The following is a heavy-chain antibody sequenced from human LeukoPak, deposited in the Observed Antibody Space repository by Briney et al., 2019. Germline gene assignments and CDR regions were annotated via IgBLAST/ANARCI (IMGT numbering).Heavy chain of an antibody. J-gene: IGHJ3*02. CDR1: GGSISSYY. CDR3: ARHIRGSGWVSDAFDI. V-gene: IGHV4-4*09. D-gene: IGHD6-19*01. CDR2: IYTSGST. Sequence: MSSETLSFTCTVSGGSISSYYWSWIRQPPGKGLEWIGYIYTSGSTNYNPSLKSRVTISVDTSKNQFSLKLSSVTAADTAVYYCARHIRGSGWVSDAFDICGQGTMVTVSS.